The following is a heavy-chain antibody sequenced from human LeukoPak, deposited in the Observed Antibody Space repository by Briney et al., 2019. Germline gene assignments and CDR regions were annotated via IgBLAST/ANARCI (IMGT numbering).Heavy chain of an antibody. D-gene: IGHD3-10*01. J-gene: IGHJ4*02. CDR2: SYYSGST. CDR3: ARERSGSD. V-gene: IGHV4-59*12. CDR1: GGSINNYY. Sequence: SETLSLTCTVSGGSINNYYWSWIRQPPGKGLEWIGYSYYSGSTKYNPSLKSRVTMSVDTSKNQFSLKLSSVTAADTAVYYCARERSGSDWGQGTLVTVSS.